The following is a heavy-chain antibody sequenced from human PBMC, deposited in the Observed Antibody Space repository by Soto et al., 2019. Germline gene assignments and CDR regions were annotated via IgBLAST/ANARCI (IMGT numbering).Heavy chain of an antibody. CDR1: GFTFSSYA. CDR2: ISGSGGST. V-gene: IGHV3-23*01. Sequence: VGSLRLSCAASGFTFSSYAMSWVRQAPGKGLEWVSAISGSGGSTYYADSVKGRFTISRDNSKNALYLQMNSLRAEDTAVYYCAKDQTAVVAATANYGMDVWGQGTTVTVSS. J-gene: IGHJ6*02. CDR3: AKDQTAVVAATANYGMDV. D-gene: IGHD2-15*01.